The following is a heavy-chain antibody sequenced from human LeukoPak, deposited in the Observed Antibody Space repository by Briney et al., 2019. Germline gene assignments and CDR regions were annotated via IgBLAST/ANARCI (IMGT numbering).Heavy chain of an antibody. D-gene: IGHD3-22*01. CDR2: IIPIFGTA. V-gene: IGHV1-69*05. CDR1: GGTFSSYA. J-gene: IGHJ3*02. Sequence: SVKVSCKASGGTFSSYAISWVRQAPGQGLEWMGGIIPIFGTANYAQKFQGRVTITTDESTSTAYMELSSLRSEDTAVYYCARGQVTMIVVVITIDAFDIWGQGTMVTVSS. CDR3: ARGQVTMIVVVITIDAFDI.